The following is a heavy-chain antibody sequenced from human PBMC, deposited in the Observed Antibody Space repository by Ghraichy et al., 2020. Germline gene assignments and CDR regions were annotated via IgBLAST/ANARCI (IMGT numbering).Heavy chain of an antibody. CDR1: GGSISSSSYY. CDR3: ARSRAYYDFWSGYRSFDY. Sequence: SQTLSLTCTVSGGSISSSSYYWGWIRQPPGKGLEWIGSIYYSGSTYYNPSLKSRVTISVDTSKNQFSLKLSSVTAADTAVYYCARSRAYYDFWSGYRSFDYWGQGTLVTVSS. CDR2: IYYSGST. V-gene: IGHV4-39*01. D-gene: IGHD3-3*01. J-gene: IGHJ4*02.